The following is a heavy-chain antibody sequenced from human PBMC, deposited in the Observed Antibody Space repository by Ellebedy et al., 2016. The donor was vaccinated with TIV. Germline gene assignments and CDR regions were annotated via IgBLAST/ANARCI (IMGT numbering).Heavy chain of an antibody. CDR1: GYTFTGYY. CDR3: ARDSTGGNAFDI. CDR2: INPNSGGT. J-gene: IGHJ3*02. D-gene: IGHD3-16*01. Sequence: ASVKVSCKASGYTFTGYYMHWVRQAPGQGLEWMGWINPNSGGTNYAQKFQGRVTMTRGTSISTAYMELSRLRSDDTAVYYCARDSTGGNAFDIWGQGTMVTVSS. V-gene: IGHV1-2*02.